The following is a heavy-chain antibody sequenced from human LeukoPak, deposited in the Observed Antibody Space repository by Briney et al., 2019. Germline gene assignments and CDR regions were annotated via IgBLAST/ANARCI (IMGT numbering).Heavy chain of an antibody. V-gene: IGHV1-46*01. J-gene: IGHJ4*02. CDR3: ARDQEGFDY. CDR1: GYSFTNYY. Sequence: ASVKVSCKTSGYSFTNYYIHWVRQAPGQGLEWMGMIYPRDGSTSYAQKFQGRVTVTRDTSTSTVHMELSGLRSEDTAVYYCARDQEGFDYWGQGTLVTVSS. CDR2: IYPRDGST.